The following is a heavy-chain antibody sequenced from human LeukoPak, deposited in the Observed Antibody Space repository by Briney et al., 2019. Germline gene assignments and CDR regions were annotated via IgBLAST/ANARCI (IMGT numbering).Heavy chain of an antibody. CDR1: GYSFTSYW. J-gene: IGHJ5*01. V-gene: IGHV5-51*01. CDR2: IYTGDSDT. Sequence: GESLKISCKGSGYSFTSYWIGWVRQMPGKGVEWMGIIYTGDSDTRYSPSFQGQVTISADKSISTAYLQWSSLKASDTAMYYCARHPPLDFWSGSNWFDPWGQGTLVTVSS. CDR3: ARHPPLDFWSGSNWFDP. D-gene: IGHD3-3*01.